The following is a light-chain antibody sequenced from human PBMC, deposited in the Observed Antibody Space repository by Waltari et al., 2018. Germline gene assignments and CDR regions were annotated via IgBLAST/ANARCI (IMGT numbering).Light chain of an antibody. V-gene: IGKV4-1*01. CDR1: RNVLSSSNNKHY. CDR2: WAS. J-gene: IGKJ4*01. Sequence: DIVMTQSPESLAVSLGERATLTCKSSRNVLSSSNNKHYLAWYQQKPGQPPKLLIYWASTRESGVPARFTGSGSGTDFTLTISSLQAEDVAVYYCQQYYSTPLTFGGGTK. CDR3: QQYYSTPLT.